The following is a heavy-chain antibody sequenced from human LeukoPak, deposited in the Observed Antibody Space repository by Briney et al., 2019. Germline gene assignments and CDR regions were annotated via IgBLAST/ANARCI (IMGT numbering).Heavy chain of an antibody. J-gene: IGHJ4*02. CDR1: GGSISSYY. Sequence: SETLSLTCTVSGGSISSYYWGWIRQPPGKGLEWIGSVSYSGSTYYNPSLKSRVTISVDTSKNQFSLKVSSVTAADTAVYYCVSPAAGTAPFEYWGQGTLVTVSS. CDR3: VSPAAGTAPFEY. CDR2: VSYSGST. D-gene: IGHD6-13*01. V-gene: IGHV4-39*01.